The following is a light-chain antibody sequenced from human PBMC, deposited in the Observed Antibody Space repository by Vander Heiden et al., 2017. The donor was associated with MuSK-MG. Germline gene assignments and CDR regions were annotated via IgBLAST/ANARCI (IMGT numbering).Light chain of an antibody. Sequence: IVLSQSPGTLSLSPGERASLSCRASQSMSSRFVAWYQQRPGQAPRLLIHGASNRATGIPDRFSGSGSGTDFTLTISSLEPEDFAVYSCQQDDSSPWTFGQGTKVEIK. CDR1: QSMSSRF. CDR2: GAS. J-gene: IGKJ1*01. CDR3: QQDDSSPWT. V-gene: IGKV3-20*01.